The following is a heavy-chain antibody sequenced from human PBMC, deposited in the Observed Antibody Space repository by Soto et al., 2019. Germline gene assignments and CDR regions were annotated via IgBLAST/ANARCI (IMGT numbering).Heavy chain of an antibody. D-gene: IGHD3-3*01. V-gene: IGHV6-1*01. CDR1: GDSVSSNSAA. CDR3: ARVSLNYDFWSGYYRAVFDY. J-gene: IGHJ4*02. Sequence: SQTLSLTCAISGDSVSSNSAAWNWIRQSPSRGLEWLGRTYYRSKWYNDYAVSVKSRITINPDTSKNQFSLQLNSVTPEDTAVYYCARVSLNYDFWSGYYRAVFDYWGQGTLVTVSS. CDR2: TYYRSKWYN.